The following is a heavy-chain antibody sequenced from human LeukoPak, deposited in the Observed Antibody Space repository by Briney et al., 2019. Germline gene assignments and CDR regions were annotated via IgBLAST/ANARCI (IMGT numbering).Heavy chain of an antibody. V-gene: IGHV4-61*02. Sequence: SETLSLTCTVSGGSISSGSYYWSWIRQPAGKGLEWIGRIYTSGSTNYNPSLKSRVTISVDTSKNQFSLKLSSVTAADTAVYYCARDISRGGYNHYWGQGTLVTVSS. D-gene: IGHD5-24*01. J-gene: IGHJ4*02. CDR2: IYTSGST. CDR1: GGSISSGSYY. CDR3: ARDISRGGYNHY.